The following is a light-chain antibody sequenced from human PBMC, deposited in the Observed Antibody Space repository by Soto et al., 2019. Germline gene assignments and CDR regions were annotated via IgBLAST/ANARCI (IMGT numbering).Light chain of an antibody. CDR2: AAS. CDR3: QQSSSTPPT. CDR1: QSISSY. V-gene: IGKV1-39*01. J-gene: IGKJ2*01. Sequence: DIQMTQSPSSLSASVGDRVTITCRASQSISSYLNWYQQKPGKAPKLLIYAASSLQSGVPSRFSGSGSGTDFTLTISSLQPEDFATYYCQQSSSTPPTFGQGTKLXIK.